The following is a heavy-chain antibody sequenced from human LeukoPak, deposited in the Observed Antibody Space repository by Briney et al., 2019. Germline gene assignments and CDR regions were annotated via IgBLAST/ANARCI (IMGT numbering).Heavy chain of an antibody. CDR1: GYIFTSYG. CDR2: ISAYNGNT. V-gene: IGHV1-18*01. D-gene: IGHD1-26*01. J-gene: IGHJ4*02. Sequence: ASVKVSCKASGYIFTSYGISWVRQAPGQGLEWMGWISAYNGNTDYAQKFQGRVTMTTDTSTSTAYMEVRSLRSDDTSVYYCARAYSGSYYYYWGQGTLVTVSS. CDR3: ARAYSGSYYYY.